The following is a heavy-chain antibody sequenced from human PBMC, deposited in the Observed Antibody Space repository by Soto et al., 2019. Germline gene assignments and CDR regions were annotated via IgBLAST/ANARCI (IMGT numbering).Heavy chain of an antibody. V-gene: IGHV1-3*01. CDR3: AREFDCSSTSCPNYYYYYGMDV. CDR1: GYTFANYG. Sequence: ASVKVSCKASGYTFANYGIHWVRQAPGQRLEWMGWINAGDGGTKYSEKFQGRVTITADKSTSTAYMELSSLRSEDTAVYYCAREFDCSSTSCPNYYYYYGMDVWGQGTTVTVSS. CDR2: INAGDGGT. D-gene: IGHD2-2*01. J-gene: IGHJ6*02.